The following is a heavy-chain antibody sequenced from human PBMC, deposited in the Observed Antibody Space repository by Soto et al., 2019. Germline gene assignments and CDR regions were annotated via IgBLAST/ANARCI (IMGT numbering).Heavy chain of an antibody. D-gene: IGHD1-26*01. CDR3: ASGNAWEALLAY. CDR2: IYFSGST. Sequence: SETLSLTCTVSGASINSGGYYWNWIRQLPGKGLEWIGYIYFSGSTYYNPSLESRVTISLDTSQNQFSLKLSSVTAADTAVYYCASGNAWEALLAYWGQGILVTVSS. V-gene: IGHV4-31*03. J-gene: IGHJ4*02. CDR1: GASINSGGYY.